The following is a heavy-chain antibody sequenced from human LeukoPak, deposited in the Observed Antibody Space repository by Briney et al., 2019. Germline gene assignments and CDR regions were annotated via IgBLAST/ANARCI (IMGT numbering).Heavy chain of an antibody. D-gene: IGHD5-18*01. CDR1: GGSIGSYY. CDR3: ARKGYSYRYFDY. V-gene: IGHV4-4*07. J-gene: IGHJ4*02. Sequence: SSQTLSLTCTVSGGSIGSYYSSWIRQPAGKGLEWIGRIYTSGSTNYNPSLKSRVTMSVDTSKNQFSLKLSSVTAADTAMYYCARKGYSYRYFDYWGQGTLVTVSS. CDR2: IYTSGST.